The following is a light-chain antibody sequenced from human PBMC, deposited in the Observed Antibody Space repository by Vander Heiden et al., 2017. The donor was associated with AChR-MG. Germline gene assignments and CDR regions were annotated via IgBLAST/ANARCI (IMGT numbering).Light chain of an antibody. CDR1: QSISRY. J-gene: IGKJ1*01. CDR2: AAS. CDR3: QQSYTTET. Sequence: DIHMTQSPSSLSASVGARVTITCRASQSISRYLNWYQQKPGKAPKLLIYAASSLQSGVPSRFSGSGSGTDFTLTISSLQPEDFATYYCQQSYTTETFGQGTKVEIK. V-gene: IGKV1-39*01.